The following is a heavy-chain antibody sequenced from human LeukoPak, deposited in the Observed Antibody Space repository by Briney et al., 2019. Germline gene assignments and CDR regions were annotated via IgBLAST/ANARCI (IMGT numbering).Heavy chain of an antibody. V-gene: IGHV3-7*01. CDR3: ARDPGIAVADYYFDY. CDR2: IKQDGSEK. J-gene: IGHJ4*02. D-gene: IGHD6-19*01. CDR1: GFTFSSYW. Sequence: GGSLRLSCAASGFTFSSYWMSWVRQAPGKGLEWVADIKQDGSEKYYVDSVKGRFTISRDNAKNSLYLQMNSLRAEDTAVYYCARDPGIAVADYYFDYWGQGTLVTVSS.